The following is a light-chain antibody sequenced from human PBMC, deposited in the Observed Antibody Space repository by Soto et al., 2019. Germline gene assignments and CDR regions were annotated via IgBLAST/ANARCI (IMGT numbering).Light chain of an antibody. CDR3: QQCSRSPPNYT. Sequence: IVLTQSPGTLSLSPGERATLSCRASQSVSSIFLAWYQQKPGQAPRLLIYGASNRATDIPDRFSGSGSGTDFTLTISRLEPEDFAVYYCQQCSRSPPNYTFGQGTKLEI. V-gene: IGKV3-20*01. J-gene: IGKJ2*01. CDR2: GAS. CDR1: QSVSSIF.